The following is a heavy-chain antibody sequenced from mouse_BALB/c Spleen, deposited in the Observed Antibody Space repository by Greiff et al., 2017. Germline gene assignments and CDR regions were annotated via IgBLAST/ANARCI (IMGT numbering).Heavy chain of an antibody. Sequence: QVQLQQSGAELAKPGASVKMSCKASGYTFTSYWMHWVKQRPGQGLEWIGYINPSTGYTEYNQKFKDKATLTADKSSSTAYMQLSSLTSEDSAVYYCALRYLFAYWGQGTLVTVSA. J-gene: IGHJ3*01. V-gene: IGHV1-7*01. CDR2: INPSTGYT. D-gene: IGHD1-1*01. CDR1: GYTFTSYW. CDR3: ALRYLFAY.